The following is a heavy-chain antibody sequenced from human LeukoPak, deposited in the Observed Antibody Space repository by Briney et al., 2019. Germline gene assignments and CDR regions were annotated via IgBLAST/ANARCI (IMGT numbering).Heavy chain of an antibody. CDR2: INHSGST. D-gene: IGHD6-13*01. V-gene: IGHV4-34*01. Sequence: SETLSLTCTVSGGSISSYYWSWIRQPPGKGLEWIGEINHSGSTNYNPSPKSRITISVDTSKNQFSLKLSSVTAADTAVYYCANIAAAGYHPWGQGTLVTVSS. CDR3: ANIAAAGYHP. J-gene: IGHJ5*02. CDR1: GGSISSYY.